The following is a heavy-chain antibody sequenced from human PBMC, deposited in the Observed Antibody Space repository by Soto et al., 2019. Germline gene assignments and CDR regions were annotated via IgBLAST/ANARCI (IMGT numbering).Heavy chain of an antibody. Sequence: SETLSLTCTVSGGSISSYYWSLIRQPPGKGLEWIGYIYYSGSTNYNPSLKSRVTISVDTSKNQFSLKLSSVTAADTAVYYCARIIAVAGTDAFDIWGQGTMVTVSS. CDR2: IYYSGST. V-gene: IGHV4-59*01. CDR3: ARIIAVAGTDAFDI. D-gene: IGHD6-19*01. CDR1: GGSISSYY. J-gene: IGHJ3*02.